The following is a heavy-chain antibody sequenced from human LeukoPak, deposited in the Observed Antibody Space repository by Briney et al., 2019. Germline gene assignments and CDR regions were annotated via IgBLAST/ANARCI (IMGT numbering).Heavy chain of an antibody. CDR2: IYYSGST. CDR3: ARVLRFLEWPYYYYYMDV. V-gene: IGHV4-59*01. J-gene: IGHJ6*03. D-gene: IGHD3-3*01. Sequence: ASETLSLTCTVSGGSISSYYWSWIRQPPGKGLEWIGYIYYSGSTNYNPSLKSRVTISVDTSKNQFSLKLSSVTAADTAVYYCARVLRFLEWPYYYYYMDVSGKGTTVTVSS. CDR1: GGSISSYY.